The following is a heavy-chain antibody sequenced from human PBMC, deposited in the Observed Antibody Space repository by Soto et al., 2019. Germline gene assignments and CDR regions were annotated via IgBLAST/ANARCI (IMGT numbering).Heavy chain of an antibody. CDR1: GFTFSSYA. CDR2: FSGSGGST. D-gene: IGHD3-22*01. CDR3: TKAHSRITMIVVAPNWFDP. Sequence: GGSLRLSCAASGFTFSSYAMSWVRQAPGKGLEWVSGFSGSGGSTYYADSVKGRFTVSRDNSKNTLYRQMNSLRAEDTAVYYSTKAHSRITMIVVAPNWFDPWGQGTLVTVSS. V-gene: IGHV3-23*01. J-gene: IGHJ5*02.